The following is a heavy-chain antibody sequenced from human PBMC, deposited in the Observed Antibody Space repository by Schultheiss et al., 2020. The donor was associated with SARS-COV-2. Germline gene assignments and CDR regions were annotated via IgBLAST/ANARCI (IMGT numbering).Heavy chain of an antibody. CDR3: AKSKPYYYDSSGYYYYFDY. J-gene: IGHJ4*02. V-gene: IGHV3-11*01. CDR1: GFTFSDYY. CDR2: ISSSGSTI. D-gene: IGHD3-22*01. Sequence: GGSLRLSCAASGFTFSDYYMTWIRQAPGKGLEWVSYISSSGSTIYYADSVKGRFTISRDNAKNSLYLQMNSLRAEDTAVYYCAKSKPYYYDSSGYYYYFDYWGQGTLVTVSS.